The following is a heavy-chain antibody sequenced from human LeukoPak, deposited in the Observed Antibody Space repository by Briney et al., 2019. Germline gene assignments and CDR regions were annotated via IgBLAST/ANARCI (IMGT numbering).Heavy chain of an antibody. J-gene: IGHJ6*03. Sequence: PGGSLRLSCVGSGFTVNHFNHYWMHWVRLAPGKGLEWVSSFTSRSRSIYYADSVKGRFTISRDNAKNSLYLQMNSLRAEDTAVYYCARLTTVVTPTAYYYYYMDVWGKGTTVTVSS. CDR2: FTSRSRSI. D-gene: IGHD4-23*01. V-gene: IGHV3-21*01. CDR1: GFTVNHFNHYW. CDR3: ARLTTVVTPTAYYYYYMDV.